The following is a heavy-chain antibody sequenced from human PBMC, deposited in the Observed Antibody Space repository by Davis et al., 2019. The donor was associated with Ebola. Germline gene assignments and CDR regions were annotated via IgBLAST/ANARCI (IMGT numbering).Heavy chain of an antibody. V-gene: IGHV3-11*03. CDR3: ARSFVEMGSSQGNDY. Sequence: PGGSLRLSCAASGFTFSDYYMSWIRQAPGKGLEWVSYINPSSSYTRYRDSVKGRFTISRDNAKNSLYLQMKSLRVDDTAIYYCARSFVEMGSSQGNDYWGQGTLVTVSS. CDR2: INPSSSYT. J-gene: IGHJ4*02. D-gene: IGHD5-24*01. CDR1: GFTFSDYY.